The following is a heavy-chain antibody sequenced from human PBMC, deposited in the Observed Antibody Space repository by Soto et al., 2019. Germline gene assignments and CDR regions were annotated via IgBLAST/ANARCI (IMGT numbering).Heavy chain of an antibody. V-gene: IGHV3-21*06. CDR1: GFTFTRYS. Sequence: GGSLRLSCAASGFTFTRYSRNWVRQAPGKGLEWVSSISSTTNYIYYGDSMKGRFTISRDNAKNSLYLEMNSLRAEDTAVYYCARESEDLTSNFDYWGQGTLVTVSS. J-gene: IGHJ4*02. CDR3: ARESEDLTSNFDY. CDR2: ISSTTNYI.